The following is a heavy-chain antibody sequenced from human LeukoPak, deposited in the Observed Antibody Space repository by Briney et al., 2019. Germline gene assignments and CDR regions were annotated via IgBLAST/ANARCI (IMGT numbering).Heavy chain of an antibody. CDR1: GGSISSGSYY. CDR3: ARDMGAITLGCIDY. Sequence: SETLSLTCTVSGGSISSGSYYWSWIRQPAGKGLEWIGRIYTSGSTNYNPSLKSRVTISVDTSKNQFSLKLSSVTAADTAVYYCARDMGAITLGCIDYWGQGTLVTVSS. D-gene: IGHD5-12*01. CDR2: IYTSGST. J-gene: IGHJ4*02. V-gene: IGHV4-61*02.